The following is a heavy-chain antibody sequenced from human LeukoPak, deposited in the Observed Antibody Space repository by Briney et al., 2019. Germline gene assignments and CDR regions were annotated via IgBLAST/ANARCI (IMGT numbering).Heavy chain of an antibody. CDR1: GFTFSSYE. Sequence: GGSLRLSCAASGFTFSSYEMNWVRQAPGKGLEWVSYISSSGSTIYYADSVKGRFTISRDNAKNSLYLQMNSLRAEDTAVYYCARGYSYVKLDYWGQGTLVTVSS. CDR3: ARGYSYVKLDY. J-gene: IGHJ4*02. V-gene: IGHV3-48*03. D-gene: IGHD5-18*01. CDR2: ISSSGSTI.